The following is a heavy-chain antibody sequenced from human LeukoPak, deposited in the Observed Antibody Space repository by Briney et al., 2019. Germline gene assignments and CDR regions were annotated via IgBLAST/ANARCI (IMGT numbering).Heavy chain of an antibody. CDR2: INQDGSKK. J-gene: IGHJ4*02. CDR1: RFTFSNYW. D-gene: IGHD2-21*02. Sequence: GGSLRLSCVASRFTFSNYWMSWVRQAPGKGLEWVANINQDGSKKVYADSMKGRFTISRDNAKESLYLQLNSLRADDTAVYYCAKWGPHCVGDYCPALDSWGQETLVTVSS. CDR3: AKWGPHCVGDYCPALDS. V-gene: IGHV3-7*01.